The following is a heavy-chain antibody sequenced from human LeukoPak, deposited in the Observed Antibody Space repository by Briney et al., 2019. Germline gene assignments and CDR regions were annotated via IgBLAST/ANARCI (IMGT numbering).Heavy chain of an antibody. CDR2: IYDDGST. CDR1: GLIVSSNY. V-gene: IGHV3-66*01. CDR3: ARDPYGGNPADAFHI. Sequence: PGGSLRLSCAASGLIVSSNYMCWFRQAPGKGLEWVSLIYDDGSTYYADSVKGRFTMSRDNSKNTLYLQMNSLRAEDAAVYYCARDPYGGNPADAFHIWGQGTMVTVSS. J-gene: IGHJ3*02. D-gene: IGHD4-23*01.